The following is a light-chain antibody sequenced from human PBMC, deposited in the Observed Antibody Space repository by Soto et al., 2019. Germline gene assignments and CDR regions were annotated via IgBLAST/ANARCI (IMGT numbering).Light chain of an antibody. J-gene: IGLJ2*01. CDR1: SSNIGAGYD. CDR3: QSYDRSLSGSV. Sequence: QSVLTQPPSVSGAPGQRVTISCTGSSSNIGAGYDVHWYQQLPGKAPKLLIYGNSNRPSGVPDRFSGSKSGTSASLAITGRQAEDEADYYCQSYDRSLSGSVFGGGTQLTVL. CDR2: GNS. V-gene: IGLV1-40*01.